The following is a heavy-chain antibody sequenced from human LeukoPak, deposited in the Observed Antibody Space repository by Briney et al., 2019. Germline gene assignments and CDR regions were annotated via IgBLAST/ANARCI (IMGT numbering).Heavy chain of an antibody. CDR1: GFTFRSYW. CDR2: IRQDGSQK. J-gene: IGHJ4*02. Sequence: GGSLRLSCIVSGFTFRSYWMSWVRQAPGKGLEWVATIRQDGSQKYYVDSVKGRFTISRDNAKNSLYLQMNSLRAEDTAVYYCARDRWGYSYGGDWGQGTLVTVSS. V-gene: IGHV3-7*01. D-gene: IGHD5-18*01. CDR3: ARDRWGYSYGGD.